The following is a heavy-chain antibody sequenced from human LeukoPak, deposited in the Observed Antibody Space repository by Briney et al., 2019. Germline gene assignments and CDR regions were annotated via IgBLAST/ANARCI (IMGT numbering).Heavy chain of an antibody. Sequence: GGSLRLSCAASGFTFSDYYMSRIRQAPGKGLEWVSCISSSGSTIYYADSVKGRFTISRDNAKNSLYLQMNSLRAEDTAVYYCAREPSYYYGSGSYDYLDYWGQGTLVTVSS. D-gene: IGHD3-10*01. J-gene: IGHJ4*02. CDR3: AREPSYYYGSGSYDYLDY. CDR1: GFTFSDYY. V-gene: IGHV3-11*01. CDR2: ISSSGSTI.